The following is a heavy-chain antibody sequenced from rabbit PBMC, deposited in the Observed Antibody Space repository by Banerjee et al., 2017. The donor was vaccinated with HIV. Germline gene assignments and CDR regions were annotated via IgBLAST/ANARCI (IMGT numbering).Heavy chain of an antibody. CDR3: ARAGNDGDVWGL. CDR2: IYAGYSGST. D-gene: IGHD2-1*01. CDR1: GFSFSSSDY. Sequence: QSLEESGGDLVKPGASLTLTCTASGFSFSSSDYMCWARQAPGKGLEWIACIYAGYSGSTYYANWAKGRFTISKTSSTTVTLQMTTLTAADTATYFCARAGNDGDVWGLWGQGTLVTVS. V-gene: IGHV1S40*01. J-gene: IGHJ4*01.